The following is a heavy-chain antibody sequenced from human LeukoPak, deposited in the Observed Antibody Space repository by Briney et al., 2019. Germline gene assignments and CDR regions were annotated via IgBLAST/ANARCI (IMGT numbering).Heavy chain of an antibody. CDR1: GFSLSTRGMC. D-gene: IGHD6-6*01. J-gene: IGHJ3*02. Sequence: ESGPTLVNPTQTLTLTCTFSGFSLSTRGMCVSWIRQPPGEALEWLARIDWDDDKYYSTSLKTRLTISKDTSKNQVVLTMTNMDPVDTATYYCARIVSSSSKGSPNGYDAFDIWGQGTMVTVSS. CDR3: ARIVSSSSKGSPNGYDAFDI. V-gene: IGHV2-70*11. CDR2: IDWDDDK.